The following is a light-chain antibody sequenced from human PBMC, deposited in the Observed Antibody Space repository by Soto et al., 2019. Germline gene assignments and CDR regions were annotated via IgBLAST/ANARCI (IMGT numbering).Light chain of an antibody. CDR1: QSVSSSY. CDR3: QQYDSSPVT. CDR2: GAS. V-gene: IGKV3-20*01. J-gene: IGKJ1*01. Sequence: ESVLTQSPGTLSLSPGERATLSCRASQSVSSSYLAWYQQKPGQAPRLLIYGASSRATGIPDRFSGSGSGTDFTLTISRLEPEDFAVYYCQQYDSSPVTFGQGTNVEIK.